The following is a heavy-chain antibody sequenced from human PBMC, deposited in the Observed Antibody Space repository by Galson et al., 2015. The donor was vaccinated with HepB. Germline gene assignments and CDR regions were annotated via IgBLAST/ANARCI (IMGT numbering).Heavy chain of an antibody. J-gene: IGHJ6*02. V-gene: IGHV3-7*01. CDR3: AREDYGDYGYYYYGMDV. D-gene: IGHD4-17*01. Sequence: SLRLSCAASGFTFSNYWMNWVRQAPGKGLEWVANIKRDGSEKYYVDSVKGRFTISRDNARNSLYLQMNSLRAEDTAVYYCAREDYGDYGYYYYGMDVWGQGTTVTVSS. CDR1: GFTFSNYW. CDR2: IKRDGSEK.